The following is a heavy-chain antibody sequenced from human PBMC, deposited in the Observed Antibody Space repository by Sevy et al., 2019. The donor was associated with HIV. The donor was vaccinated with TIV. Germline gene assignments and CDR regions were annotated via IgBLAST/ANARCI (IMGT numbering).Heavy chain of an antibody. Sequence: GGSLRLSCAASGFTFSSYAMHWVRQAPGKGLEWVAVISYDGNNKYADSVKGGFTISRENSKNTRYRQMNSLGAEGTAVYYCARDGSSGGLFLKDYYYFGMDVWGQGTTVTVSS. CDR3: ARDGSSGGLFLKDYYYFGMDV. D-gene: IGHD3-16*01. CDR1: GFTFSSYA. V-gene: IGHV3-30*03. CDR2: ISYDGNNK. J-gene: IGHJ6*02.